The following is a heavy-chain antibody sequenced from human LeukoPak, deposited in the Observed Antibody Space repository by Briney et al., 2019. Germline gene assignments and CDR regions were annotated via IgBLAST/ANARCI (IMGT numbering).Heavy chain of an antibody. Sequence: PGGSLRLSCAASGVTFSSYWMTWVRQGPGKGLEWVANIKPDGSLIYYVDSVKGRFTISRDNAKNSLYLQMNSLRAEDTAVYYCAKWELYSGFYYIDYWGQGTLATVSS. V-gene: IGHV3-7*01. CDR2: IKPDGSLI. CDR3: AKWELYSGFYYIDY. J-gene: IGHJ4*02. D-gene: IGHD1-26*01. CDR1: GVTFSSYW.